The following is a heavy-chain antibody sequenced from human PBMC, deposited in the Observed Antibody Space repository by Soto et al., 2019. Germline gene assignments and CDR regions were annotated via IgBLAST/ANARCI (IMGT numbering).Heavy chain of an antibody. CDR3: VMVDNYVTPTPQDV. D-gene: IGHD3-16*01. J-gene: IGHJ6*02. V-gene: IGHV1-18*01. CDR1: GYIFVNYG. Sequence: QVQLVQSVDEVKKPGASVKVSCKASGYIFVNYGIAWVRQAPGQGLEWMGWISPYTGNTHSATKVQGRLTMTTDTSTRTAYMYLGSLTSEDTAVYYCVMVDNYVTPTPQDVWGQVTTVTVS. CDR2: ISPYTGNT.